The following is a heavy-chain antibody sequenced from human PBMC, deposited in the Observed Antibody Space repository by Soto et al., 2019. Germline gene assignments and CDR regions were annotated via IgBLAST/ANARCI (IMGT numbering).Heavy chain of an antibody. J-gene: IGHJ4*02. CDR2: INPSGGST. Sequence: ASVKVSCKASGYTVTSCYMHWVLQAPGQGLEWMGIINPSGGSTSYAQKFQGRVTMTRDTSTSTVYMELSSLRSEDTAVYYCAVLHGGLERPFDYRGQGTLVTVSS. CDR3: AVLHGGLERPFDY. D-gene: IGHD1-1*01. V-gene: IGHV1-46*01. CDR1: GYTVTSCY.